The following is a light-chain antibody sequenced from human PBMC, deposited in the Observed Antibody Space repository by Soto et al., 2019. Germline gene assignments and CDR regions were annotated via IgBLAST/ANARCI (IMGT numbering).Light chain of an antibody. V-gene: IGLV2-14*01. J-gene: IGLJ1*01. Sequence: QSALTQPASVSGSPGQSIAISCTESSSDVGGYSYVSWYQQHPGKAPKLIIYDVSNWPSGVSNRFSGSKSGNTASLTISGLQAEDEADYYCSSYTSSSSVFGTGTKVTVL. CDR3: SSYTSSSSV. CDR2: DVS. CDR1: SSDVGGYSY.